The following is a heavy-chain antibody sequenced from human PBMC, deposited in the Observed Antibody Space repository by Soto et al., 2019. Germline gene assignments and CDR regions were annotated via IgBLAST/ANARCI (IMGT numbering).Heavy chain of an antibody. Sequence: QVQLVESGGGLVKPGGSLRLSCAASGFTFSDYYMSWIRQAPGKGLEWVSYISSSGSTIYYADSVKGRFTISRDNAKNSLYLQMNSLRAEDTAVYYCARDLKPAIFGVVTQLNWFDPWGQGTLVTVSS. CDR1: GFTFSDYY. D-gene: IGHD3-3*01. CDR3: ARDLKPAIFGVVTQLNWFDP. V-gene: IGHV3-11*01. CDR2: ISSSGSTI. J-gene: IGHJ5*02.